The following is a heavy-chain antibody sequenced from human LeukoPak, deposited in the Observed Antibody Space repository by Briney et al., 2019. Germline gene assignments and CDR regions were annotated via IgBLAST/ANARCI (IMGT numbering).Heavy chain of an antibody. CDR3: ARRYCGSPSCVNWFDP. V-gene: IGHV3-48*04. D-gene: IGHD2-2*01. Sequence: QTGGSLRLSCAASGFTFSSYSMNWVRQAPGKGLEWVSYISSISTTMYYADSVKGRFTISRDNAKNTLFLQMNSLRVEDTAVYYCARRYCGSPSCVNWFDPWGQGALVTVSS. CDR1: GFTFSSYS. CDR2: ISSISTTM. J-gene: IGHJ5*02.